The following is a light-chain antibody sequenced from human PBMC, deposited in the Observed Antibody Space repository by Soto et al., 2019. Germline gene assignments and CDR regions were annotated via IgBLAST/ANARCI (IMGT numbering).Light chain of an antibody. CDR1: QSISSY. J-gene: IGKJ2*01. Sequence: DIQMTQSPSSLSASVGDRVTITCRASQSISSYLNWYQQKPGKAPKLLIYAASSLQSGVPSRFSGSRSGTYFTLTISSLQPEDFATYYCQQSYSTPRTFGQGTTLEIK. V-gene: IGKV1-39*01. CDR2: AAS. CDR3: QQSYSTPRT.